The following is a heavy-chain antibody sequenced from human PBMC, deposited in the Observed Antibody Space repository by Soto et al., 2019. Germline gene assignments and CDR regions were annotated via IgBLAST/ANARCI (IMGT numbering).Heavy chain of an antibody. J-gene: IGHJ5*02. CDR1: GYTFTGYY. CDR2: INPNSGGT. Sequence: ASVKVSCKASGYTFTGYYMHWVRQAPGQGLEWMGWINPNSGGTNYAQKFQGRVTMTRDTSISTAYMELSRLRSDDTAVYYCAREANSGYCSSTSCKNWFDPWGQGTLVTVCS. CDR3: AREANSGYCSSTSCKNWFDP. D-gene: IGHD2-2*01. V-gene: IGHV1-2*02.